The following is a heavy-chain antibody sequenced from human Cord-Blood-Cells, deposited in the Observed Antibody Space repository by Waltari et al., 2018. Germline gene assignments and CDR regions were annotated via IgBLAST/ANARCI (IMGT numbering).Heavy chain of an antibody. CDR3: ARSPIVATIIGWFDP. CDR1: GGSISSGGYY. V-gene: IGHV4-31*03. J-gene: IGHJ5*02. CDR2: IYYSGST. D-gene: IGHD5-12*01. Sequence: QVQLQESGPGLVKPSQTLSLTCTVSGGSISSGGYYWSWIGQHPGKGLEWIGYIYYSGSTYYNPSLKSRVTISVDTSKNQFSLKLSSVTVADTAVYYCARSPIVATIIGWFDPWGQGTLVTVSS.